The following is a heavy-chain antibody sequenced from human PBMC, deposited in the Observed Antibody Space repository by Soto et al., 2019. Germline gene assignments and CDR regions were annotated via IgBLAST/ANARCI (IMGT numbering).Heavy chain of an antibody. J-gene: IGHJ3*02. Sequence: XSVEASCRASGYTFTSYDSNWVRQATGQGLEWMGWMNPNSGNTGYAQKFQGRVTMTRKTSISTAYMELSSLRSEDTAVYYCARVALEWLYPFDSSRQGKMVTVS. CDR1: GYTFTSYD. CDR3: ARVALEWLYPFDS. D-gene: IGHD3-3*01. CDR2: MNPNSGNT. V-gene: IGHV1-8*01.